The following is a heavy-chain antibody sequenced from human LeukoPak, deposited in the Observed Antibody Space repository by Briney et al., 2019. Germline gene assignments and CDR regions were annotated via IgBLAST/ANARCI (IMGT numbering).Heavy chain of an antibody. D-gene: IGHD1-26*01. V-gene: IGHV4-39*01. CDR1: GGSISSSSYY. J-gene: IGHJ6*02. CDR2: IYYSGST. CDR3: ARRGALYYYYGMDV. Sequence: PSETLSLTCTVSGGSISSSSYYWGWIRQPPGKGLEWIGSIYYSGSTYYNPSLKSRVTISVDTSKNQFSLKLSSVTAADTAVYYCARRGALYYYYGMDVWGQGTTATVSS.